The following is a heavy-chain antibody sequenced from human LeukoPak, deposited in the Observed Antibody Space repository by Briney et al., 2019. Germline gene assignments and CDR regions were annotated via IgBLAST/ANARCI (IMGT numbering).Heavy chain of an antibody. CDR2: IYTSGST. D-gene: IGHD3-10*01. CDR3: ARGTTFLWVGEQTYNWFEP. V-gene: IGHV4-4*07. CDR1: GGSISSYS. J-gene: IGHJ5*02. Sequence: PQTLSLSCTVSGGSISSYSWSWVRQPAGKGLGWVGRIYTSGSTIYNTSPKSGVTMSIDTSKNQLSLELSSVTAADTGVYYCARGTTFLWVGEQTYNWFEPWGQGTLVTVSS.